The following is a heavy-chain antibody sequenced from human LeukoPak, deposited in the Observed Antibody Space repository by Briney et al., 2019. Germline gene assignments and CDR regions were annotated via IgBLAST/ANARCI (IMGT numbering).Heavy chain of an antibody. CDR3: ARVTDDYGDYYYGMDV. V-gene: IGHV1-2*02. CDR1: GYTFTGYY. D-gene: IGHD4-17*01. Sequence: ASVKVSCKASGYTFTGYYMHWVRQAPGQGLEWMGWINPNSGGTNYAQKFQGRVTMTRDTSISTAYMELSRLRSDDTAVYYCARVTDDYGDYYYGMDVWGQGTTLTVSS. CDR2: INPNSGGT. J-gene: IGHJ6*02.